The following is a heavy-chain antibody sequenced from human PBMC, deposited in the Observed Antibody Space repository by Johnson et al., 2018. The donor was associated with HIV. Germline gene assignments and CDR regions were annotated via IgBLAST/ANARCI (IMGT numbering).Heavy chain of an antibody. D-gene: IGHD3-10*01. CDR3: AKDDSPSGAFDI. CDR1: GFTFSSYA. Sequence: VQLVESGGGLVQPGGSLRLSCAASGFTFSSYAMSWVRQAPGKGLDWVSALSGSGGSTSYADSVKGRFTISRDNSKNTLYVQMNSLRVEDTAVYYCAKDDSPSGAFDIWGQGTMVIVSS. J-gene: IGHJ3*02. CDR2: LSGSGGST. V-gene: IGHV3-23*04.